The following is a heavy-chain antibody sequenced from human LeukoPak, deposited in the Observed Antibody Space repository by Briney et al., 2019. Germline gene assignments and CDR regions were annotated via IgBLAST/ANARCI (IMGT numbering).Heavy chain of an antibody. CDR1: GYTFTSYG. V-gene: IGHV1-18*01. J-gene: IGHJ4*02. CDR2: ISAYSGNT. D-gene: IGHD2-2*01. Sequence: ASVKVSCKASGYTFTSYGISWVRQAPGQGLEWMGWISAYSGNTNYAQKLQGRVTMTTDTSTSTAYMELRSLRSDDTAVYYCASGYCSSTSCYSVDYWGQGTLVTVSS. CDR3: ASGYCSSTSCYSVDY.